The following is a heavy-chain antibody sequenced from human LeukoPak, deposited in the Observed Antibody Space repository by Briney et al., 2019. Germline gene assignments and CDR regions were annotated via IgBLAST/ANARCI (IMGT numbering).Heavy chain of an antibody. CDR3: ARSIAAAGTVAFDI. CDR1: AFTFNTYG. Sequence: GRSLRLSCAASAFTFNTYGMSWVRRAPGKGLEWVSGISGSGGATFYADSVKGRFTISRDKSKNTLYLQMNSLRAEDTAVYYCARSIAAAGTVAFDIWGQGTMVTVSS. D-gene: IGHD6-13*01. CDR2: ISGSGGAT. J-gene: IGHJ3*02. V-gene: IGHV3-23*01.